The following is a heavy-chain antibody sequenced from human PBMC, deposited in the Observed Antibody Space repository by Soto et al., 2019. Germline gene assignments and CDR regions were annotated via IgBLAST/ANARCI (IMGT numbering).Heavy chain of an antibody. Sequence: QVQLQESGPGLVKSSQTLSLTCTVSGGSMSSGDSYWTWIRQHPGKGLEWIGYIYYSGRAYYNPSLKSRATLSVDTSKKQFSLRLRSVSAGDTAVYYCARGIDRAMGRLGVRKKGSNWFDPWGQGALVTVSS. J-gene: IGHJ5*02. CDR2: IYYSGRA. V-gene: IGHV4-31*03. CDR1: GGSMSSGDSY. D-gene: IGHD5-18*01. CDR3: ARGIDRAMGRLGVRKKGSNWFDP.